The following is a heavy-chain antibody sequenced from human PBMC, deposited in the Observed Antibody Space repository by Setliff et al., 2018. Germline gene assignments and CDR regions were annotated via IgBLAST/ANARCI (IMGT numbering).Heavy chain of an antibody. CDR1: GFTFVHYW. D-gene: IGHD3-3*01. CDR2: ISSSSSTI. Sequence: GGSLRLSCAASGFTFVHYWMHWVRQAPGKGLEWVSYISSSSSTIYYADSVKGRFTISGDNAKNSLYLQMNSLRAEDTAVYYCARESYNFWSGYYDYYYYYGMDVWGQGTTVTVSS. J-gene: IGHJ6*02. V-gene: IGHV3-48*01. CDR3: ARESYNFWSGYYDYYYYYGMDV.